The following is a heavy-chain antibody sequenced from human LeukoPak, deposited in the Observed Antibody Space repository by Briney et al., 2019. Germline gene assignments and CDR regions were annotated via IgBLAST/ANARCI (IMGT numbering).Heavy chain of an antibody. CDR3: AMPPSDSSVYFDY. Sequence: ASVKVSCKTSAGTFSSYAIRWVRQAPGQGLEWMGGIIPIFGTANYAQKFQGRVTITADESTSTAYMELSSLRSEDTAVYYCAMPPSDSSVYFDYWGQGTLVTVSP. D-gene: IGHD3-22*01. CDR1: AGTFSSYA. J-gene: IGHJ4*02. CDR2: IIPIFGTA. V-gene: IGHV1-69*13.